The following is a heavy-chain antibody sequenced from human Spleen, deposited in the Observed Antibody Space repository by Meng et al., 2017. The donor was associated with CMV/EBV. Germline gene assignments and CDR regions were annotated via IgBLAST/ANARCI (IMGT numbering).Heavy chain of an antibody. J-gene: IGHJ4*02. V-gene: IGHV1-18*01. CDR2: SSVHNGNT. Sequence: SCYNFNNFGIRGVQRAPGQGLEWVGWSSVHNGNTNHARNLRGRLTMTIDTSTSTAYMDLRSLRSDGTAIYYCARESKYLTSSEGKYWGQGTLVTVSS. D-gene: IGHD3-10*01. CDR1: CYNFNNFG. CDR3: ARESKYLTSSEGKY.